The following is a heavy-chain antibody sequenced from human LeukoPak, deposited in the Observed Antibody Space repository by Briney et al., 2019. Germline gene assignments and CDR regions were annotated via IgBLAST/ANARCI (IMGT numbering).Heavy chain of an antibody. CDR2: FDPGDGET. CDR3: AAGGVYDLFDY. V-gene: IGHV1-24*01. D-gene: IGHD5/OR15-5a*01. CDR1: GYTLSDLS. J-gene: IGHJ4*02. Sequence: ASVKVSCKVSGYTLSDLSMHWVRQAPGKGLEWMGGFDPGDGETIYTQKFQGRVTMTEDTSTDTAYMELSSLRSEDTDVYYCAAGGVYDLFDYWGQGTLVTVSS.